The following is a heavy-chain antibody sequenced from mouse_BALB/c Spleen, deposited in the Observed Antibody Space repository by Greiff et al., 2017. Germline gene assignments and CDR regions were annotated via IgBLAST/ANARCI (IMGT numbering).Heavy chain of an antibody. V-gene: IGHV5-6-4*01. D-gene: IGHD2-1*01. CDR3: TRDGDGNFSWFAY. CDR2: ISSGGSYT. Sequence: DVKLVESGGGLVKPGGSLKLSCAASGFTFSSYTMSWVRQTPEKRLEWVATISSGGSYTYYPDSVKGRFTISRDNAKNTLYLQMSSLKSEDTAMYYCTRDGDGNFSWFAYWGQGTLVTVSA. J-gene: IGHJ3*01. CDR1: GFTFSSYT.